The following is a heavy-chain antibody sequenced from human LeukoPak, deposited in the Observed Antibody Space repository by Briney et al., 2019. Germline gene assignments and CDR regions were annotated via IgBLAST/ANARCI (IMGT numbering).Heavy chain of an antibody. D-gene: IGHD6-6*01. CDR3: AKDSPPSSL. V-gene: IGHV3-21*01. CDR1: GFTFSGYS. Sequence: PGGSLRLSCAASGFTFSGYSMNWVRQAPGKGLEWVSSISSTSRYIFYADSVKGRFTISRDNAKNSLYLQMNSLGAEDTAVYYCAKDSPPSSLWGQGTLVTVSS. J-gene: IGHJ4*02. CDR2: ISSTSRYI.